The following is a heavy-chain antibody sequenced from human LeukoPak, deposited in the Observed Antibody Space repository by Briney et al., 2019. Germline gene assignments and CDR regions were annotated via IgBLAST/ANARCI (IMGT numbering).Heavy chain of an antibody. J-gene: IGHJ6*03. CDR1: GGSISRGSYY. V-gene: IGHV4-61*01. Sequence: SETTSLTCTVTGGSISRGSYYWSWIRQPPRKGLDWIGYIYYSGRTNYNPSLKSRVTISVDASKNQFSLKLSSVTAAGTAVYYCARGGGGFGELFPYYYYYYMDVWGKGTTVTISS. CDR2: IYYSGRT. CDR3: ARGGGGFGELFPYYYYYYMDV. D-gene: IGHD3-10*01.